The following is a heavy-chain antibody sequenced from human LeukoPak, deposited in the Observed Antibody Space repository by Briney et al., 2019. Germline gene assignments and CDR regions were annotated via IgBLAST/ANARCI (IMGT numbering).Heavy chain of an antibody. CDR2: VYSSGDT. CDR3: ARERRYSSGWYFDY. Sequence: SETLSLTCSVSGVSISNYFWNWIRQSPGMGLEWIGSVYSSGDTNYNPSLKSRVTISEDTSKNQFSLMLASVTAADTAVYYCARERRYSSGWYFDYWGQGTLVTVSS. D-gene: IGHD6-19*01. J-gene: IGHJ4*02. V-gene: IGHV4-59*12. CDR1: GVSISNYF.